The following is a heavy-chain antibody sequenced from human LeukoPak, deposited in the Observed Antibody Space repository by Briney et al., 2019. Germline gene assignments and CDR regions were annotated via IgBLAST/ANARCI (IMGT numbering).Heavy chain of an antibody. J-gene: IGHJ3*02. CDR1: GFTFSSYW. V-gene: IGHV3-74*01. CDR3: ARDADSQDAFDI. D-gene: IGHD3-22*01. Sequence: GGSLRLSCAASGFTFSSYWMHWVRQAPGKGLVWVSRINSDGSSTSYADSVKGRFTISRVNAKNTLYLQMNSLRAEDTAVYYCARDADSQDAFDIWGQGTMVTVSS. CDR2: INSDGSST.